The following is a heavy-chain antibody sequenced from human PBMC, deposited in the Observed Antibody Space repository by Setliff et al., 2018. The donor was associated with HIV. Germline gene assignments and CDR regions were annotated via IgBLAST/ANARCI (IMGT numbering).Heavy chain of an antibody. CDR2: IFYTGNT. Sequence: SETLFLTCVVSGNSISSGYYWGWVRQPPGKGLEWIGYIFYTGNTYYSPSLENRLTISVDTSKNQFSLKLRSVTAADTAVYYCARNAYESNGYFDSWGQGTLVTVSS. J-gene: IGHJ4*02. CDR3: ARNAYESNGYFDS. CDR1: GNSISSGYY. V-gene: IGHV4-38-2*01. D-gene: IGHD3-22*01.